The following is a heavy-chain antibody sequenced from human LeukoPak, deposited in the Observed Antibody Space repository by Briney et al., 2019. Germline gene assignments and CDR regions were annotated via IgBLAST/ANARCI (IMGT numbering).Heavy chain of an antibody. CDR2: IKQDGNEK. CDR3: ARDPRGSEYSHFDS. Sequence: GGSLRLSCVASGFNFSSSYMSWVRQAPGKGLEWVANIKQDGNEKHYVDSVKGRFTISRDNAKSSLYLQMNRLRADDTAVYYCARDPRGSEYSHFDSWGQGTLVTVSS. D-gene: IGHD3-10*01. V-gene: IGHV3-7*01. CDR1: GFNFSSSY. J-gene: IGHJ4*02.